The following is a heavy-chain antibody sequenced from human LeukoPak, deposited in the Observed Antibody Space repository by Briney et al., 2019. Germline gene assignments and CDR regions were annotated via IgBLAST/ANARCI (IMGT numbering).Heavy chain of an antibody. CDR3: GRSYYYYYYMDV. CDR2: IIPIFGTA. J-gene: IGHJ6*03. CDR1: GCTFSSYA. V-gene: IGHV1-69*05. Sequence: EASVKVSCKASGCTFSSYAISWVRQAPGQGLEWMGGIIPIFGTANYAQKFQGRVTITTDESTSTAYMELSSLRSEDTAVYYCGRSYYYYYYMDVWGKGTTVTVSS.